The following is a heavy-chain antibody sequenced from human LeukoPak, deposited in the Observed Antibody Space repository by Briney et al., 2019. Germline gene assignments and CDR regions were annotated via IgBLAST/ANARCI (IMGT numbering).Heavy chain of an antibody. Sequence: GGSLRLSCAASGFTLSTYEMTWVRQAPGKGLEWVSFISSSTSHTFYADSVKGRFTIFRDTAKNSLYLQMNNLRGEDTAVYYCARDVSSSTRAFDIWGQGTTVAVS. J-gene: IGHJ3*02. CDR1: GFTLSTYE. D-gene: IGHD2-8*01. CDR2: ISSSTSHT. CDR3: ARDVSSSTRAFDI. V-gene: IGHV3-48*03.